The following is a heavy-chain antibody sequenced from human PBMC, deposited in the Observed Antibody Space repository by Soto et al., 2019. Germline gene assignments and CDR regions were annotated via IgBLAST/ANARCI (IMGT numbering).Heavy chain of an antibody. J-gene: IGHJ6*02. CDR2: XSSNGGST. Sequence: EVQLVESGEGLVQPGXSLRLSCAASGFTFSSYAMXXXXXXXXXXXXXXXXXSSNGGSTYYADSVKGRFTISRDNSKNTXXXQXXXXXXXXXXXXXXXXXXXXXXXXXXXXXXXXXXXQGTTVTVSS. CDR1: GFTFSSYA. V-gene: IGHV3-64*02. CDR3: XXXXXXXXXXXXXXXXXXX.